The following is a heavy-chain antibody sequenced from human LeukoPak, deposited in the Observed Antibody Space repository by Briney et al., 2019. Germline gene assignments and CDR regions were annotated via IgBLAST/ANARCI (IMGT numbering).Heavy chain of an antibody. V-gene: IGHV4-59*01. Sequence: PSETLSLTCTVSGGSISSYYWSWIRQPPGKGLEWIGYIYYSGSTNYNPSLKSRVTISVDTSKNQFSLKLTSVTAADTAIYYCARGDFWTGYWDYWGQGIMVIVSS. CDR3: ARGDFWTGYWDY. D-gene: IGHD3/OR15-3a*01. CDR1: GGSISSYY. CDR2: IYYSGST. J-gene: IGHJ4*02.